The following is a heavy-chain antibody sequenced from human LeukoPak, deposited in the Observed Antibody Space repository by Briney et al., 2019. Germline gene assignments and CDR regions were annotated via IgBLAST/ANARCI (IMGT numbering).Heavy chain of an antibody. CDR3: ARDPLYCSGGSCYGGY. CDR1: GGSISSSSYY. V-gene: IGHV4-39*07. CDR2: IYTSGST. D-gene: IGHD2-15*01. J-gene: IGHJ4*02. Sequence: SETLSLTCTVSGGSISSSSYYWGWIRQPPGKGLEWIGRIYTSGSTNYNPSLKSRVTISVDTSKNQFSLKLSSVTAADTAVYYCARDPLYCSGGSCYGGYWGQGTLVTVSS.